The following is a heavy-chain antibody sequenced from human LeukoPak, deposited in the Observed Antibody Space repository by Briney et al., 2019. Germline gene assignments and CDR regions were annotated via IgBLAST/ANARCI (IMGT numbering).Heavy chain of an antibody. CDR1: GFTFSSYW. Sequence: GGSLRLSCAASGFTFSSYWMSWVRQAPGKGLEWVANIKQDGSEKYYVDSVKGRFTISRDNAKNSPYLQMNSLRAEDTAVYYCARGIVVVPAALFDPWGQGTLVTVSS. CDR3: ARGIVVVPAALFDP. J-gene: IGHJ5*02. CDR2: IKQDGSEK. D-gene: IGHD2-2*01. V-gene: IGHV3-7*03.